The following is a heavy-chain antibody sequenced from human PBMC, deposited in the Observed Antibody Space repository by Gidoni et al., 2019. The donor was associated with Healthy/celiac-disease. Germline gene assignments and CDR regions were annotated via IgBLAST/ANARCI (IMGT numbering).Heavy chain of an antibody. V-gene: IGHV3-9*01. Sequence: EVQLVASGGGLVQPGRSLRLSCSASGFTFDDYARHGVRQAPGKGLEWVSGISWNSGSIGYADSVKGRFTISRDNAKNSLYLQMNSLRAEDTALYYCAKEGRYDFWSGSRLRYYYGMDVWGQGTTVTVSS. CDR3: AKEGRYDFWSGSRLRYYYGMDV. CDR1: GFTFDDYA. D-gene: IGHD3-3*01. J-gene: IGHJ6*02. CDR2: ISWNSGSI.